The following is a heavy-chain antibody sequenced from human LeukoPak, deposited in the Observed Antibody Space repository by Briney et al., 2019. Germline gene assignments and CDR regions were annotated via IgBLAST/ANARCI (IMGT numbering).Heavy chain of an antibody. J-gene: IGHJ4*02. CDR1: GFTFSSYA. V-gene: IGHV3-23*03. D-gene: IGHD3-9*01. CDR2: IYDGGST. CDR3: TTSYGTKRYFFDN. Sequence: PGGSLRLSCAASGFTFSSYAMSWVRQAPGKGLEWVSIIYDGGSTFYADSVRGRFVISRDNSENTLHLHMNSLRAEDTAMYYCTTSYGTKRYFFDNWGQGTLVAVSS.